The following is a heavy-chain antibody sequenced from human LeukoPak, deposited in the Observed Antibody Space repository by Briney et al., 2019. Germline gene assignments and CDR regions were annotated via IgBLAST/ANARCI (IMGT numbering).Heavy chain of an antibody. CDR2: IFHSGST. CDR3: ARHPPRDSSGNNVFDI. Sequence: SETLSLTCAVSGGSISADYWSWIRQPPGKGLEWIGYIFHSGSTKYNPSLKSRVTISIDKSKSQFSLKLSSVTAADTALYYCARHPPRDSSGNNVFDIWGQGTMVTVSS. D-gene: IGHD3-22*01. V-gene: IGHV4-59*08. CDR1: GGSISADY. J-gene: IGHJ3*02.